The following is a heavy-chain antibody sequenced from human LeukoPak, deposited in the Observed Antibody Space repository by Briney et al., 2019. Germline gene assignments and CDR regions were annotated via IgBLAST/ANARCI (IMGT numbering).Heavy chain of an antibody. CDR1: GFTFSSYW. Sequence: GGSLRLSCAASGFTFSSYWMSWVRQAPGKGLEWVANIKRDGSEKYYVDSVKGRSTISRDNAKNSLYLQMNSLRAEDTAVYYCARVGGDSSSSLTPDLMDVWGKGTTVTVSS. D-gene: IGHD6-6*01. CDR2: IKRDGSEK. CDR3: ARVGGDSSSSLTPDLMDV. J-gene: IGHJ6*03. V-gene: IGHV3-7*01.